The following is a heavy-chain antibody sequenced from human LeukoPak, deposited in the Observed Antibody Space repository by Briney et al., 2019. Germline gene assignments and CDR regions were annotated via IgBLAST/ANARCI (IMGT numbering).Heavy chain of an antibody. Sequence: PGGSLRLSCAASGFTFPAYAMSWVRQAPGKGLEWVSAISGSGGSTYYADSVKGRFTISRDNSKNTLYLQMNSLRAEDTAVYYCAKRGRSSSWYYFDYWGQGTLVTVSS. CDR3: AKRGRSSSWYYFDY. CDR2: ISGSGGST. J-gene: IGHJ4*02. D-gene: IGHD6-13*01. V-gene: IGHV3-23*01. CDR1: GFTFPAYA.